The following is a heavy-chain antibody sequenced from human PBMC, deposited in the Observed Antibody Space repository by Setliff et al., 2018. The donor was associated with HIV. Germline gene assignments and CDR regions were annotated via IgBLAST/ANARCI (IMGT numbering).Heavy chain of an antibody. CDR3: ARDLTSNSNCFDP. V-gene: IGHV4-31*01. CDR1: GGSLISGGYY. Sequence: PSETLSLTCSVSGGSLISGGYYWTWIRQRPGQGLEWIGYIYYTGKTYSNLSLSSLLTMSVDTSKNQFTLKLRSVTAADTAVYYCARDLTSNSNCFDPWGQGVLVTVSS. D-gene: IGHD4-4*01. CDR2: IYYTGKT. J-gene: IGHJ5*02.